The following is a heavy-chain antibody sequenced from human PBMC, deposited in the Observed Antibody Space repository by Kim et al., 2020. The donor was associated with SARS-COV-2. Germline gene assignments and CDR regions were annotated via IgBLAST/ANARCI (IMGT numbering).Heavy chain of an antibody. CDR3: ARVAAAGPYYYYCYMDF. V-gene: IGHV3-33*01. CDR1: GFTFSSYG. J-gene: IGHJ6*03. D-gene: IGHD6-13*01. CDR2: LWFDGSNK. Sequence: GGSLRLSCAASGFTFSSYGMHWVRQAPGKGLEWMAFLWFDGSNKNYADSVKGRFAISRDNSKNTLYLQMNSMRVEDTAVDYCARVAAAGPYYYYCYMDFWGKGTTVTVSS.